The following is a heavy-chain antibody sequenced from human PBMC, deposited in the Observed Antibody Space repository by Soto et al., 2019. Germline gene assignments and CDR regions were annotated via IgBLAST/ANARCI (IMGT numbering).Heavy chain of an antibody. CDR3: ARAEGEYGSGSYLGWFHP. Sequence: SETLSLTCAVSGGSISSGGYSWSWIRQPPGKGLEWIGYIYHSGSTYYNPSLKSRVTISVDRSKNQFSLKLRSVTAADTAAYYCARAEGEYGSGSYLGWFHPWGQETLVNVS. J-gene: IGHJ5*02. CDR2: IYHSGST. V-gene: IGHV4-30-2*01. CDR1: GGSISSGGYS. D-gene: IGHD3-10*01.